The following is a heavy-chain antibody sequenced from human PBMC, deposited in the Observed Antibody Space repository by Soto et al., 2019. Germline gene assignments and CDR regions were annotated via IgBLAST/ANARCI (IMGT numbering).Heavy chain of an antibody. CDR1: GYTFTSHG. CDR3: ARDPTLYCSGGSCYQDYFDF. J-gene: IGHJ4*02. Sequence: PSVKVSCKASGYTFTSHGITWVLQAPGQGLEWIGWISAYISNTNYAQKLQGRVTMTTDTSTSTAYMELRSLRSDDTAVYYCARDPTLYCSGGSCYQDYFDFWGQGTLVTVSS. CDR2: ISAYISNT. D-gene: IGHD2-15*01. V-gene: IGHV1-18*01.